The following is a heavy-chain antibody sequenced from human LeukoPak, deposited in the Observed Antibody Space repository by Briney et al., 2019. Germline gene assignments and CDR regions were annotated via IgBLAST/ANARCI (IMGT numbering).Heavy chain of an antibody. Sequence: PSETLSLTCTVSGGSISSGSYYWSWIRQPAGKGLEWTGRIYTSGSTNYNPSLKSRVTISVDTSKNQFSLKLSSVTAADTAVYYCARGTWMYYFDYWGQGTLVTVSS. V-gene: IGHV4-61*02. D-gene: IGHD5-12*01. CDR1: GGSISSGSYY. J-gene: IGHJ4*02. CDR3: ARGTWMYYFDY. CDR2: IYTSGST.